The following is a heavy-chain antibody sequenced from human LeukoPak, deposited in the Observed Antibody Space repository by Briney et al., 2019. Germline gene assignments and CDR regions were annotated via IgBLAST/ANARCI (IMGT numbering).Heavy chain of an antibody. V-gene: IGHV3-48*01. Sequence: PGGSLRLSCAASGFTSSSYSMNWVRQAPGKGLEWVSYISSSSSTIYYADSVKGRFTISRDNAKNSLYLQMNSLRAEDTAVYYCARDLGGAREWYYYYYMDVWGKGTTVTVSS. D-gene: IGHD1-26*01. CDR1: GFTSSSYS. CDR2: ISSSSSTI. J-gene: IGHJ6*03. CDR3: ARDLGGAREWYYYYYMDV.